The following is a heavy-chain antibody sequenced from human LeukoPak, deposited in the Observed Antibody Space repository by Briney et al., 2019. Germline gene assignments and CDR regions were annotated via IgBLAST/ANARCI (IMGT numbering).Heavy chain of an antibody. CDR3: ARDLSATWHSLGY. D-gene: IGHD2-15*01. J-gene: IGHJ4*02. V-gene: IGHV3-20*04. CDR1: GLSNADYG. Sequence: GSGGSLRLSCVGAGLSNADYGMSWVRHVPGKGLEWVSGIDWSGAASEYADSVKGRFTIPRDNAKNSLYLQMNTLRPEDTGVYYCARDLSATWHSLGYWGQGTLVTVSS. CDR2: IDWSGAAS.